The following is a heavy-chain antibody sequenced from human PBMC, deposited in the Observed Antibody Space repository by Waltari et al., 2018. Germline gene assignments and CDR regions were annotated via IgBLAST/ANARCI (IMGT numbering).Heavy chain of an antibody. CDR2: IIPIFGTA. CDR3: ARSLGRRGERFLEWFDY. CDR1: GGTFSSYA. D-gene: IGHD3-3*01. V-gene: IGHV1-69*05. J-gene: IGHJ4*02. Sequence: QVQLVQSGAEVKKPGSSVKVSCKASGGTFSSYAISWVRQAPGQGLEWMGGIIPIFGTANYAQKFQGRVTITTDESTSTAYIELSSLRSEDTAVYYCARSLGRRGERFLEWFDYWGQGTLVTVSS.